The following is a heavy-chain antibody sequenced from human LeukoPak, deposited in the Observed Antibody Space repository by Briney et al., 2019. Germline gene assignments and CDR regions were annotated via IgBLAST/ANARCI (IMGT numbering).Heavy chain of an antibody. V-gene: IGHV3-23*01. CDR3: AKGLI. CDR1: GFIFSSSV. D-gene: IGHD6-19*01. Sequence: GGSLRLSCAASGFIFSSSVMSWVRQAQGKGPEWVSAISGSGGSTCYADSVKGRFTISRDNSKSTLFLQMNSLREVDTAVYYCAKGLIWGQGTMVTVSS. J-gene: IGHJ3*02. CDR2: ISGSGGST.